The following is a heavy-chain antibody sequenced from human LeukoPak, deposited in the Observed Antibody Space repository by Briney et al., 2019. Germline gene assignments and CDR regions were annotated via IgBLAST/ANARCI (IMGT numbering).Heavy chain of an antibody. J-gene: IGHJ5*02. D-gene: IGHD6-13*01. CDR1: GFTFSNHW. Sequence: GGSLRLSCAASGFTFSNHWMTWVRQAPGKGLEWVASLRKDVSEKSYVDSVKGRFTISRDNSKNTLYLQMNSLRAEDTAVYYCAKGNGYSSSWYRFDPWGQGTLVIVSS. CDR2: LRKDVSEK. V-gene: IGHV3-7*01. CDR3: AKGNGYSSSWYRFDP.